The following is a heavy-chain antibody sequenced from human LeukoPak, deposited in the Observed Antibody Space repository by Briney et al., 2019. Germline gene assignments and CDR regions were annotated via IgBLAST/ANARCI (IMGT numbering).Heavy chain of an antibody. V-gene: IGHV1-2*02. CDR2: INPNSGGT. Sequence: ASVKVSCKASGYTFTGYYMHWVRQAPGQGLEWMGWINPNSGGTNYAQKFQGRVTMTRDTSISTAYMELSRLRSDDTAVYYCATHPRYYYGSGSPFLGFDPWGQGTLVTVSS. CDR1: GYTFTGYY. CDR3: ATHPRYYYGSGSPFLGFDP. J-gene: IGHJ5*02. D-gene: IGHD3-10*01.